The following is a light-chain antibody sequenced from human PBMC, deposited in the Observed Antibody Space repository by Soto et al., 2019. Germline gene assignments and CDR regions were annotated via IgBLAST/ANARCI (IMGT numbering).Light chain of an antibody. Sequence: EIVFTQSPATLSLSPGERATLSCRASQSVSSYLAWYQQKPGQAPRLLIYDASNRVTGIPARFSGSGSGTDFTLTISSLEPEDFAVYYCQQRSNWPPITFGQGTRLEIK. CDR1: QSVSSY. CDR2: DAS. J-gene: IGKJ5*01. CDR3: QQRSNWPPIT. V-gene: IGKV3-11*01.